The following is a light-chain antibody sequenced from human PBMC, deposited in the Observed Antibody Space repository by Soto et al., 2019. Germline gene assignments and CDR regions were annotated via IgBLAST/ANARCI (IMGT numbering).Light chain of an antibody. CDR1: QTVSYY. V-gene: IGKV3-11*01. J-gene: IGKJ4*01. Sequence: EIVLTQSPATLSLSPGASATLSCRASQTVSYYLAWYQQKPGQAPRLLIYDASNRATGIPARFSGSGSGTDFTLTISSLDPEDFAVYYCQQRKSWPLTFGGGTKVEIK. CDR3: QQRKSWPLT. CDR2: DAS.